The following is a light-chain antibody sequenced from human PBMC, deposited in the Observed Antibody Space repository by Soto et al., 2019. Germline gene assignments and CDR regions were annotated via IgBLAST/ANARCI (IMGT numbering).Light chain of an antibody. CDR2: EAS. J-gene: IGKJ1*01. V-gene: IGKV1-5*01. CDR3: QQYSSYSLT. CDR1: QSIRNS. Sequence: DIQMTQSPSTLSASIGDRVTLTCRASQSIRNSLAWYQQKPGKAPRLLSFEASRLESGVPSRLSGSGSGTEFTLTISSLQPDDFAAYYCQQYSSYSLTFGQGTKVEFK.